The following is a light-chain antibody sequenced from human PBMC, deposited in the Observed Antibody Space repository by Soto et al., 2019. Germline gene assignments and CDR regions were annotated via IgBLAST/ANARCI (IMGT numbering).Light chain of an antibody. CDR2: EVS. V-gene: IGLV2-14*01. Sequence: QSALTQPASVSGSPGQSITISCTGTSSDVGGYNYVSWYQQHPGKAPKLMIYEVSNRPSGVSNRFSGSKSGNTASLTISGLQAEDEADYYFSSYTSSSTRVFGGGTKLTAL. J-gene: IGLJ3*02. CDR1: SSDVGGYNY. CDR3: SSYTSSSTRV.